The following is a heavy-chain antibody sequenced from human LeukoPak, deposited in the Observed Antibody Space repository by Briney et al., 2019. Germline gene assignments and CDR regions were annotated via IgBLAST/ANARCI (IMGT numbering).Heavy chain of an antibody. Sequence: GGSLRLSCAASGFTFNIYWMHWVRQAPGKGPVWLSRINGDQSRTTYADSVKGRFTISRDNAKNTLYLQMNSLRVEDTAVYYCARGGSIWHTPDEYFHHWGQGTLVTVSS. D-gene: IGHD6-13*01. CDR2: INGDQSRT. V-gene: IGHV3-74*03. J-gene: IGHJ1*01. CDR1: GFTFNIYW. CDR3: ARGGSIWHTPDEYFHH.